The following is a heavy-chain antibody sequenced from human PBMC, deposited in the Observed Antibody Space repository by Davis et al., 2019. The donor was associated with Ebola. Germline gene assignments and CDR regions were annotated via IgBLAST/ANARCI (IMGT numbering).Heavy chain of an antibody. J-gene: IGHJ4*02. CDR2: ISYDGSNK. CDR3: ARDATRSNGDLDY. V-gene: IGHV3-30*04. Sequence: GGSLRLSCAASGFTFSSYAMHWVRQAPGKGLEWVAVISYDGSNKYYADSVKGRFTISRDNSKNTLYLQMNSLRAEDTAVYYCARDATRSNGDLDYWGQGTLVTVSS. CDR1: GFTFSSYA. D-gene: IGHD2-8*01.